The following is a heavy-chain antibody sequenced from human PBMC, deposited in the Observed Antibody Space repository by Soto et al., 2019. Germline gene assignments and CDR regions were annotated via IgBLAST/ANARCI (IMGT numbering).Heavy chain of an antibody. J-gene: IGHJ5*02. V-gene: IGHV3-21*01. CDR2: ISSSSSYI. D-gene: IGHD6-19*01. CDR3: ARVAVAGVYNWFDP. CDR1: GFTFSSYS. Sequence: EVQLVESGGGLVKPGGSLRLSCAASGFTFSSYSMNWVRQAPGKGLEWVSSISSSSSYIYYADSVKGRFTISRDNAKTSLYLQMNSLRAEDTAVYYCARVAVAGVYNWFDPWGQGTLVTVSS.